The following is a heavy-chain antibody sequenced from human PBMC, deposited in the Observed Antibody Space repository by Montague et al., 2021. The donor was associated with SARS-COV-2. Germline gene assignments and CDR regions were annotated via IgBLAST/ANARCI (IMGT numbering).Heavy chain of an antibody. V-gene: IGHV3-48*03. CDR2: ITSSGDTI. CDR1: GFIFRNFE. CDR3: ASITGTTRRSWGSFDY. Sequence: SLRLSCAASGFIFRNFEMNWVRQAPGKGLEWISYITSSGDTICYADSVKGRFTMSRDNAKNSLYLQLDSLRAEDTAVYYCASITGTTRRSWGSFDYRGQGTLVTVSS. J-gene: IGHJ4*02. D-gene: IGHD1-7*01.